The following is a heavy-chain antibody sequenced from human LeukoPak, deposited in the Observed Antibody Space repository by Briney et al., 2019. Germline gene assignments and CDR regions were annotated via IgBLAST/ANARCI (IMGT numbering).Heavy chain of an antibody. CDR3: ARLALYGEGSFDL. CDR1: GGSISSYY. V-gene: IGHV4-59*01. Sequence: SETLSLTCTVSGGSISSYYWSWIRQPPGKGLEWIGYIYYSGSTNYNPSLKSRVTISVDTSKNQFSLKLSSVTAADTAVYYCARLALYGEGSFDLWGRGTLVTVSS. D-gene: IGHD4-17*01. J-gene: IGHJ2*01. CDR2: IYYSGST.